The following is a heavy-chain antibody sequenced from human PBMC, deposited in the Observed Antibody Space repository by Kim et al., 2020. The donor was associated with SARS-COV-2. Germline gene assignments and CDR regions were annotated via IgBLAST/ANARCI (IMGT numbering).Heavy chain of an antibody. J-gene: IGHJ4*02. CDR1: GGSFSGYY. CDR2: INHSGST. D-gene: IGHD3-10*01. V-gene: IGHV4-34*01. CDR3: ARGRGPFTAKGKYGSGSYCDY. Sequence: SETLSLTCAVYGGSFSGYYWSWIRQPPGKGLEWIGEINHSGSTNYNPSLKSRVTISVDTSKNQFSLKLSSVTAADTAVYYCARGRGPFTAKGKYGSGSYCDYWGQGTLVTVSS.